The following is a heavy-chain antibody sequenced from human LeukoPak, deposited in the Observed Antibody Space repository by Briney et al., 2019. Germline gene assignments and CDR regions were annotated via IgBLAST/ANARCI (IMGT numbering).Heavy chain of an antibody. CDR1: GYSFTNYW. CDR2: IDPSDSYT. V-gene: IGHV5-10-1*01. CDR3: ATGASKVTTDFANY. J-gene: IGHJ4*02. Sequence: RGESLTISCKASGYSFTNYWISWVRQMPGEGLEWMGRIDPSDSYTTYSPSFEGHVTISVDKSISTAFLQWHSLKASDSATYYCATGASKVTTDFANYCGQATQVAASS. D-gene: IGHD4-17*01.